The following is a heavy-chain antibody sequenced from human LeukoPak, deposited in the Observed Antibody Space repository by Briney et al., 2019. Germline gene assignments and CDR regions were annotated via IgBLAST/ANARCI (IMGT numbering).Heavy chain of an antibody. D-gene: IGHD1-26*01. Sequence: GGSLRLSCAASGFTFSVTWMSWGRQAPGRGLEWVGRFKSQAAGGTTDYAAPVAGRFTSSIDDSKNMLYLQLNSLKTEDTAVCYCTRGAPQADVFDIWGQGTMLTVSS. CDR2: FKSQAAGGTT. CDR3: TRGAPQADVFDI. CDR1: GFTFSVTW. J-gene: IGHJ3*02. V-gene: IGHV3-15*01.